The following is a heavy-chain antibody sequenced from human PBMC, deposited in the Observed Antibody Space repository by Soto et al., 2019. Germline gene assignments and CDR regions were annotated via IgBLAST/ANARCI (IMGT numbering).Heavy chain of an antibody. J-gene: IGHJ6*02. Sequence: GWSLRLSCAASGFTFSDYYMSWIRQAPGKGLEWVSYISSSSSYTDYADSVKGRFTISRDNAKNSLYLQMNSLRAEDTAVYYCAIAHYCSSTSGYFFGYYYYGMDVWGQGTTVTVS. CDR2: ISSSSSYT. CDR3: AIAHYCSSTSGYFFGYYYYGMDV. V-gene: IGHV3-11*06. CDR1: GFTFSDYY. D-gene: IGHD2-2*01.